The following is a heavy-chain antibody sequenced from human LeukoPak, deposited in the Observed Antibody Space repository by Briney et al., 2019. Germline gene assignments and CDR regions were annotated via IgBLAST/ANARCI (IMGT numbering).Heavy chain of an antibody. D-gene: IGHD3-10*01. CDR3: ARDIYGSGSRYYYYGMDV. Sequence: GGPLSLLCSASGPTFSIFDMSWVRQAPGEGREWVSAVSPSGGSTTYGDTVKGRFTISRDNSKNTLYLQMNSLRAEDTALYSCARDIYGSGSRYYYYGMDVWGQGTTVTVSS. J-gene: IGHJ6*02. CDR2: VSPSGGST. V-gene: IGHV3-23*02. CDR1: GPTFSIFD.